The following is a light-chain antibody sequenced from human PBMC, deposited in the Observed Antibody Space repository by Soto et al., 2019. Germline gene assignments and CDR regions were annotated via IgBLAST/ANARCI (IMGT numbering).Light chain of an antibody. J-gene: IGLJ1*01. CDR2: DVS. V-gene: IGLV2-11*01. Sequence: QSALIQPRSVSGSPGQSVTISCTGTSSDVGTYNYVSWYRQHPGKAPKLMISDVSKRPSGVPDRFSGSKSDNTASLTISGLQAEDEGEYFCVSYKTDDTFVFGTGTKVTVL. CDR3: VSYKTDDTFV. CDR1: SSDVGTYNY.